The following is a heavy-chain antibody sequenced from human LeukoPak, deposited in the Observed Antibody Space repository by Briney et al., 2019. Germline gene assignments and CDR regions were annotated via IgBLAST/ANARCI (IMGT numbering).Heavy chain of an antibody. CDR1: GFTFSSYE. J-gene: IGHJ3*02. D-gene: IGHD3-22*01. V-gene: IGHV3-48*03. CDR3: ARDHYYDSSGYTPAGDAFDI. CDR2: ISSSGSTI. Sequence: PGGSLRLSCAASGFTFSSYEMNWVRQAPGKGLEWVSYISSSGSTIYYADSVKGRFTISRDNAKNSLYLQMNSLRAEDTAVYYCARDHYYDSSGYTPAGDAFDIWGQGTMVTVSS.